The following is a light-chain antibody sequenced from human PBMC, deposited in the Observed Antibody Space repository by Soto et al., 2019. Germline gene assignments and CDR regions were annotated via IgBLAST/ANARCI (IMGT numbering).Light chain of an antibody. Sequence: EIALTQVAAALSLYPGERATLSCRASQGVDNKYLAWYQQKPGQAPRLLIYAASSRATGIPDRFSGSGSGTDFTLTISRLEPEDFEVYYCQHYVNAPVLSFCQGTRLEIK. CDR2: AAS. CDR3: QHYVNAPVLS. J-gene: IGKJ5*01. V-gene: IGKV3-20*01. CDR1: QGVDNKY.